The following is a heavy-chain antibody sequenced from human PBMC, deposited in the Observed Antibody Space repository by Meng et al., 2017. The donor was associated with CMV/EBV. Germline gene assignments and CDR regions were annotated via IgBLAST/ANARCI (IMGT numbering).Heavy chain of an antibody. Sequence: GESLKISCAASGFTVSSNYMSWVRQAPGKGLEWVSVIYSGGSTYYADSVKGRFTISRDNSKNTLYLQMNSLRAEDTAVYYCARDGLECSSTSRDYYYYYGMDVWGQGTTVTVSS. D-gene: IGHD2-2*01. J-gene: IGHJ6*02. CDR2: IYSGGST. V-gene: IGHV3-53*01. CDR3: ARDGLECSSTSRDYYYYYGMDV. CDR1: GFTVSSNY.